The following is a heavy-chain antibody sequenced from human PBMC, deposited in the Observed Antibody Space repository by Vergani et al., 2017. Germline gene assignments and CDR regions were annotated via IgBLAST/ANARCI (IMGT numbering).Heavy chain of an antibody. Sequence: QVQLVQSGAEVKKPGASVKVSCKASGYTFTSYGISWVRQAPGQGLEWMGWISAYNGNTNYAQKLQGRVTMTTDTSTSTAYMELRSLRSDDTAVYYCARGPWGCSSTSCQDYYYYGMDVWGQGTTVTVSS. V-gene: IGHV1-18*04. CDR3: ARGPWGCSSTSCQDYYYYGMDV. CDR1: GYTFTSYG. J-gene: IGHJ6*02. CDR2: ISAYNGNT. D-gene: IGHD2-2*01.